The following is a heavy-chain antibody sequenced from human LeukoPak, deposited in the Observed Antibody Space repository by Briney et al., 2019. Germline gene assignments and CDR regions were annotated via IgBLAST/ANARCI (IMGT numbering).Heavy chain of an antibody. CDR1: GGTFSSYA. J-gene: IGHJ4*02. V-gene: IGHV1-69*06. Sequence: ASVKVSCKASGGTFSSYAISWVRQAPGQGLEWMGGIIPIFGTANYAQKFQGRVTITADKSTSTAYMELSRLRSDDTAVYYCARDDRREGLPIFFDYWGQGTLVTVSS. CDR3: ARDDRREGLPIFFDY. CDR2: IIPIFGTA. D-gene: IGHD5/OR15-5a*01.